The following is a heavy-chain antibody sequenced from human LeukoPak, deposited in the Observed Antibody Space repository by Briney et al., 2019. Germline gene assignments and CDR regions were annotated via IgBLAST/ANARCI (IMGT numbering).Heavy chain of an antibody. V-gene: IGHV4-59*01. D-gene: IGHD3-10*01. CDR3: ASGGSGGNYYFDY. CDR2: IYYSGST. CDR1: GGSICSYY. Sequence: SETLSLTCTVSGGSICSYYWSWIRQPPGKGLEWIGYIYYSGSTNYNPSLKSRVTISVDTSKNQFSLKLSSVTAADTAVYYCASGGSGGNYYFDYWGQGTLVTVSS. J-gene: IGHJ4*02.